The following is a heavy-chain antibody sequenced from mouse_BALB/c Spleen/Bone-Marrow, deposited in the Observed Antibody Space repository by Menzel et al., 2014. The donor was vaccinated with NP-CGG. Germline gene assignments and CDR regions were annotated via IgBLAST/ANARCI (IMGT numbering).Heavy chain of an antibody. CDR2: IDPSDSET. D-gene: IGHD2-3*01. V-gene: IGHV1-69*02. CDR3: ARSHGYYPYWYFDV. J-gene: IGHJ1*01. Sequence: QVQLQQSGAELVKPGAPVKLSCKASGYTFTSYWMNWVKQRPGRGLEWIGRIDPSDSETHYNQKFKDKATLTVDKSSSTAYIQLSSPTSEDSAVYYCARSHGYYPYWYFDVWGPGTTVTVSS. CDR1: GYTFTSYW.